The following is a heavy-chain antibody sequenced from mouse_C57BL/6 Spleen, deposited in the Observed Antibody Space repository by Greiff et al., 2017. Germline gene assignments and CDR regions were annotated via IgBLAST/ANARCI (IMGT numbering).Heavy chain of an antibody. CDR1: GYTFTSYW. CDR2: IDPNSGGT. D-gene: IGHD1-1*01. CDR3: ARDITTVVATNYYAMDY. V-gene: IGHV1-72*01. Sequence: QVQLKQPGAELVKPGASVKLSCKASGYTFTSYWMHWVKQRPGRGLEWIGRIDPNSGGTKYNEKFKSKATLTVDKPSSTAYMQLSSLTSEDSAVYYCARDITTVVATNYYAMDYWGQGTSVTVSS. J-gene: IGHJ4*01.